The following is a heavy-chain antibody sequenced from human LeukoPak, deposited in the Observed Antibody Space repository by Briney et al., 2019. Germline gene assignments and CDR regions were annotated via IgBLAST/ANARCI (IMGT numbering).Heavy chain of an antibody. J-gene: IGHJ3*02. CDR3: ARRLRGYSGYDLDAFDI. CDR2: ISYDGSNK. V-gene: IGHV3-30*01. CDR1: GFTFSSYA. D-gene: IGHD5-12*01. Sequence: GGSLRLSCAASGFTFSSYAMHWVRQAPGKGLEWVAVISYDGSNKYYADSVKGRFTISRDNSKNTLYLQMNSLRAEDTAVYYCARRLRGYSGYDLDAFDIWGQGTMVTVSS.